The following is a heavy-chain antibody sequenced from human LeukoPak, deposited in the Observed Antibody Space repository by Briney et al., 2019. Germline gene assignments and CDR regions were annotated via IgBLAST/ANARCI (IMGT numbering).Heavy chain of an antibody. V-gene: IGHV3-7*01. D-gene: IGHD3-10*01. CDR2: INQDGGEK. CDR1: GFTFSDYA. CDR3: ARDGRGSRSSWFDP. Sequence: GGSLRLSCAASGFTFSDYAMSWVRQAPGKGLEWVADINQDGGEKYYVDSVKGRFTISGDNAKKSLYLQMNSLRAEDTAVYYCARDGRGSRSSWFDPWGQGTLVIVSS. J-gene: IGHJ5*02.